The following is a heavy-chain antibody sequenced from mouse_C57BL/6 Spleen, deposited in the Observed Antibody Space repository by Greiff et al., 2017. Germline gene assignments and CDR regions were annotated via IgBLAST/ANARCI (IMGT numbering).Heavy chain of an antibody. D-gene: IGHD2-4*01. J-gene: IGHJ3*01. CDR1: GFNIKDDY. Sequence: VQLQQSGAELVRPGASVKLSCTASGFNIKDDYMHWVKQRPEQGLEWIGWIDPETGDTEYASKFQGKATITADTSANTAYLQLSSLTSEDTAVYYCTRGYDYDGAWFAYWGQGTLVTVSA. CDR2: IDPETGDT. CDR3: TRGYDYDGAWFAY. V-gene: IGHV14-4*01.